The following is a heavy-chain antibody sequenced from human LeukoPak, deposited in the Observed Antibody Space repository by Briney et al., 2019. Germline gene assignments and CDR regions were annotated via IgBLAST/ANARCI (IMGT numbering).Heavy chain of an antibody. D-gene: IGHD3-10*01. CDR2: ISSSGSTI. J-gene: IGHJ4*02. Sequence: GGSLRLSCAASGFTFSSYGMHWVRQAPGKGLEWVSYISSSGSTIYYADSVKGRFTMSRDNAKNSLYLQMNSLRAEDTAVYYCARDVGFGGYSRGIFDYWGQGTLSPSPQ. CDR1: GFTFSSYG. CDR3: ARDVGFGGYSRGIFDY. V-gene: IGHV3-48*04.